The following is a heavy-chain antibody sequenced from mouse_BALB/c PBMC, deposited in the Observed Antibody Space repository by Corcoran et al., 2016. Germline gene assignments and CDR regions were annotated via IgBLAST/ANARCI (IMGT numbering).Heavy chain of an antibody. D-gene: IGHD4-1*01. CDR2: IDPANGNT. J-gene: IGHJ1*01. CDR1: GFNIKDTY. CDR3: ARWDGDDEG. V-gene: IGHV14-3*02. Sequence: EVQLQQSGAELVKPGASVKLSCTASGFNIKDTYMHWVKQRPEQGLEGIGRIDPANGNTKYDPTFQGKATITADTSSNTAYLQLSSLTSEDTAVEYCARWDGDDEGGGAGTTVIVSA.